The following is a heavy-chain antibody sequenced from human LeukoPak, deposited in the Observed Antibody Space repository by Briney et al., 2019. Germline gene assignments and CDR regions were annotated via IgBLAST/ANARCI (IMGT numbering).Heavy chain of an antibody. J-gene: IGHJ4*02. CDR2: ISSSSSYI. Sequence: GGSLRLSCAASGFTFSSYSMNWVRQAPGKGLEWVSSISSSSSYIYYADSVKGRFTISRDNARNSLYLQMNSLRAEDTAVYYCARDPRIVVVIASPFDYWGQGTLVTVSS. V-gene: IGHV3-21*01. CDR3: ARDPRIVVVIASPFDY. CDR1: GFTFSSYS. D-gene: IGHD2-21*01.